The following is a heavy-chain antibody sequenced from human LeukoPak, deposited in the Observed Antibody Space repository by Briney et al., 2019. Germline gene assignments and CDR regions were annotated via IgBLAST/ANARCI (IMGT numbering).Heavy chain of an antibody. CDR2: MNPNSGNA. Sequence: ASVKVSCKASGYTFTSYDINWVRQATGQGLEWMGWMNPNSGNAGYAQKFQGRVTITRNTSISTAYMELSSLRSEDTAVYYCARSLPTYYDFWSGYSYYYYYMDVWGKGTTVTVSS. CDR1: GYTFTSYD. D-gene: IGHD3-3*01. V-gene: IGHV1-8*03. J-gene: IGHJ6*03. CDR3: ARSLPTYYDFWSGYSYYYYYMDV.